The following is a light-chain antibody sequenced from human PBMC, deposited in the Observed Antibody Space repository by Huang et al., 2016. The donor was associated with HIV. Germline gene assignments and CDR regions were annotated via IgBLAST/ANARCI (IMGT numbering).Light chain of an antibody. CDR1: QSISDY. CDR2: AAS. CDR3: QQTYSKPYT. Sequence: GDRVTISCRASQSISDYLNWYQQKPGKAPKLLIYAASGLQSGVPSRFSGSRSGTDFTLTISSLQPEDFVTYYCQQTYSKPYTFGQGTKLEIK. V-gene: IGKV1-39*01. J-gene: IGKJ2*01.